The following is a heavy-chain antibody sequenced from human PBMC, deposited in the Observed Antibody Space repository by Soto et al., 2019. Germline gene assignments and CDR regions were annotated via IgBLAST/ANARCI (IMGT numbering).Heavy chain of an antibody. Sequence: SETLSLTCTVSGGSISSYYWSWIRQPPGKGLEYVGYIYDSGNTKYNPSLKSRVTISLDTSKNQFSLKLSSVTAADTAVYYCSRAYSYDSGGFVDVCGRGTTVTVS. J-gene: IGHJ6*02. D-gene: IGHD3-10*01. CDR3: SRAYSYDSGGFVDV. V-gene: IGHV4-59*01. CDR2: IYDSGNT. CDR1: GGSISSYY.